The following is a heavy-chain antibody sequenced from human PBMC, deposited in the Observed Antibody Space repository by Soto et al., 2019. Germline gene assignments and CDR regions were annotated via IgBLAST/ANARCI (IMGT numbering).Heavy chain of an antibody. D-gene: IGHD1-26*01. CDR1: GFTFSTYA. CDR2: VSASGLNT. J-gene: IGHJ5*02. CDR3: AKDRARRVGASHVPPVWFDP. V-gene: IGHV3-23*01. Sequence: PGGSLRLSCAASGFTFSTYAMAWVRQAPGKGLEWVSGVSASGLNTDYADSVKGRFTISRDNSKNTLYLQMNSLRAEDTAVYYCAKDRARRVGASHVPPVWFDPWGQGTLVTVSS.